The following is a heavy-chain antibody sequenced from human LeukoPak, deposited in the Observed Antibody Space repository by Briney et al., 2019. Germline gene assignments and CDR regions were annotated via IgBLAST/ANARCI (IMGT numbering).Heavy chain of an antibody. J-gene: IGHJ3*02. CDR2: IYHSLST. CDR1: GYSISSGYY. V-gene: IGHV4-38-2*01. D-gene: IGHD3-3*01. CDR3: AVLFTIFGVVSSDAFDI. Sequence: SETLSLTCAVSGYSISSGYYWGWIRPPPGKGLEWIGSIYHSLSTYYNPSLNSRVTISVHTSKNQFSLKLSSVTAADTAVYYCAVLFTIFGVVSSDAFDIWGQGTMVTVSS.